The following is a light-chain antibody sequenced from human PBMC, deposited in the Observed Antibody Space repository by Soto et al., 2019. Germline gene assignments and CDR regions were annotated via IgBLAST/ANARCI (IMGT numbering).Light chain of an antibody. Sequence: ETVLTQSPGTLSLSPGELATLSCRASQSVNGNYLSWYQQKPGQAPRLLIYGTSSRATGIPDRFSGSGCGTDFTLTISRLEPEDFAVYYCQQCGSLPGTFGQGTKVDSK. J-gene: IGKJ1*01. V-gene: IGKV3-20*01. CDR3: QQCGSLPGT. CDR1: QSVNGNY. CDR2: GTS.